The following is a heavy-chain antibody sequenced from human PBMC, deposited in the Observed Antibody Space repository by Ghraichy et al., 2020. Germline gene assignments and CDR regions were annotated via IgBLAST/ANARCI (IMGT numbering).Heavy chain of an antibody. J-gene: IGHJ4*02. CDR3: AKDRGTGGFDY. CDR1: GFTFRYYA. D-gene: IGHD1-14*01. Sequence: LTCAASGFTFRYYAMSWVRQAPGKGLEWISAISGSGGDTYYADTVKGRFTISRDNSKDSVSLQMNSLRAEDTAVYYCAKDRGTGGFDYWGQGTLVSVS. CDR2: ISGSGGDT. V-gene: IGHV3-23*01.